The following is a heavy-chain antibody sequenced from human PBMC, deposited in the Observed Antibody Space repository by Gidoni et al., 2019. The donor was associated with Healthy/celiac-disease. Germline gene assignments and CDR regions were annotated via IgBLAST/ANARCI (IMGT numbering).Heavy chain of an antibody. CDR3: ARVAVGYCSGGSCPGGAFDI. J-gene: IGHJ3*02. Sequence: QLQLQESGSGLVKPSQTLSLTCAVSGGPISSGGYSWSWIRQPPGKGLEWIGYIYHSGSTYYNPSLKSRVTISVDRSKNQFSLKLSSVTAADTAVYYCARVAVGYCSGGSCPGGAFDIWGQGTMVTVSS. V-gene: IGHV4-30-2*01. CDR2: IYHSGST. CDR1: GGPISSGGYS. D-gene: IGHD2-15*01.